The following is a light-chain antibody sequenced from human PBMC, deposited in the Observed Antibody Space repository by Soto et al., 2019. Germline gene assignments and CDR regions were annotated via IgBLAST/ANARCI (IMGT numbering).Light chain of an antibody. J-gene: IGKJ1*01. CDR1: QSVSSN. CDR3: QQYNNWPRT. V-gene: IGKV3-15*01. CDR2: GAS. Sequence: EIVMTPVPAPPSVSPREKATLSCRASQSVSSNLAWYQQKPGQAPRLLIYGASTRATGIPARFSGSGSGTEFTLTISSLQSEDFAVYYCQQYNNWPRTFGQGTKVDIK.